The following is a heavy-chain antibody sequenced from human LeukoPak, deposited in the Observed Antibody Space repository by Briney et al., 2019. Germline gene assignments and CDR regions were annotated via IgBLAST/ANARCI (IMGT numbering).Heavy chain of an antibody. CDR2: ISSSSSSYI. J-gene: IGHJ5*02. CDR3: ARDGGYSGYDWFDP. V-gene: IGHV3-21*01. Sequence: GGSLRLSCAASGFTFSSYSMNWIRQAPGKGLEWVSSISSSSSSYIYYADSVKGRFTISRDNAKNSLYLHMNSLRAEDTAVYYCARDGGYSGYDWFDPWGQGTLVTVSS. CDR1: GFTFSSYS. D-gene: IGHD5-12*01.